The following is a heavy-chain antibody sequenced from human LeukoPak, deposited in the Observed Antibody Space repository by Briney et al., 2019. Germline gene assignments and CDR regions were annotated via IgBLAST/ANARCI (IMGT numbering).Heavy chain of an antibody. J-gene: IGHJ1*01. D-gene: IGHD2-2*01. Sequence: ASVKVSCKASGYTFTSYYMHWVRQAPGQGLEWMGIINPSGGSTSYAQKFQGRVTMTRDTSTSTVYMELSGLRSEDTAVYYCARDEVVVPAAPGRAEYSQHWGQGALVTVSS. CDR1: GYTFTSYY. V-gene: IGHV1-46*01. CDR2: INPSGGST. CDR3: ARDEVVVPAAPGRAEYSQH.